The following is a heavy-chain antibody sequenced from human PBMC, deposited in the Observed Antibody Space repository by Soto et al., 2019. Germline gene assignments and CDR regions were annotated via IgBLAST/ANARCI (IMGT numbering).Heavy chain of an antibody. CDR1: GGSIDSGGYY. Sequence: SETLSLTCTISGGSIDSGGYYLSWIRQHPTEGLEWIGYIHNNGATYYNPSLTGRVSISADRSKTQFSLNVYSVNAADTGVYYCAREGAVSYWFDPWGPGGMGTVS. CDR3: AREGAVSYWFDP. V-gene: IGHV4-31*03. CDR2: IHNNGAT. J-gene: IGHJ5*02. D-gene: IGHD2-8*01.